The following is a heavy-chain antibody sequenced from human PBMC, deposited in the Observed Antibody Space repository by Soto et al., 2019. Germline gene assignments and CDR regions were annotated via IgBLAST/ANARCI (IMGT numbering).Heavy chain of an antibody. CDR2: IKSKTDGGTT. D-gene: IGHD6-19*01. CDR3: TTDRMAAYYGMDV. Sequence: PGGSLRLSCAASGFTFSNAWMSWVRQAPGKGLEWVGRIKSKTDGGTTDYAAPVKGRFTISRDDSKNTLYLQMNSLKTEDTAVYYCTTDRMAAYYGMDVWGQGTTVTVS. V-gene: IGHV3-15*01. CDR1: GFTFSNAW. J-gene: IGHJ6*02.